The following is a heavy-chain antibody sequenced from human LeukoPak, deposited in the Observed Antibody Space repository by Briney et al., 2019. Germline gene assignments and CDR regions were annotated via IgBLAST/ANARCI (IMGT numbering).Heavy chain of an antibody. Sequence: GESLKISWQSSGYTFTNYWIGWVRHTPGKGLEWMGIIHPGDSDTRYRTSCQGQVTMSVDESTSTAYLHCTSLKASDTAIYYCARHAGYCTGGKCYSFYYFDYWGQGTLVTVSS. V-gene: IGHV5-51*01. J-gene: IGHJ4*02. CDR2: IHPGDSDT. CDR1: GYTFTNYW. D-gene: IGHD2-15*01. CDR3: ARHAGYCTGGKCYSFYYFDY.